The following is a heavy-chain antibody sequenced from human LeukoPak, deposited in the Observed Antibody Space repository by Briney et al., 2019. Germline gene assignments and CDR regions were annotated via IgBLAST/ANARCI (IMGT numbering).Heavy chain of an antibody. CDR2: INHSGST. J-gene: IGHJ4*02. CDR1: GGSFSGYY. V-gene: IGHV4-34*01. D-gene: IGHD3-10*01. CDR3: ARVRKYYYGSGSPETGYRDY. Sequence: SETLSLTCAVYGGSFSGYYWSWIRQPPGKGLEWLGEINHSGSTNYNPSLKSRVTISVDTSKNQFSLKLSSVTAADTAVYYCARVRKYYYGSGSPETGYRDYWGQGTLVTVSS.